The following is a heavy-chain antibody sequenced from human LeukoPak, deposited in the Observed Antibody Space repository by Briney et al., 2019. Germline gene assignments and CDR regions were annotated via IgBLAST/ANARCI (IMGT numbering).Heavy chain of an antibody. CDR3: ARVRYYDFWSVPREGHFFDY. D-gene: IGHD3-3*01. CDR2: IYYSGST. J-gene: IGHJ4*02. CDR1: GGSISSGDYY. Sequence: SQTLSLTCTVSGGSISSGDYYWSWIRQPPGKGLEWIGYIYYSGSTYYNPSLKSRVTISVDTSKNQFSLKLSSVTAADTAVYYCARVRYYDFWSVPREGHFFDYWGQGTLVTVSS. V-gene: IGHV4-30-4*01.